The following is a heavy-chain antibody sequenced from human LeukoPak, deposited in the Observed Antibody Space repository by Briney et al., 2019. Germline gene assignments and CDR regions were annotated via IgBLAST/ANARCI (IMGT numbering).Heavy chain of an antibody. Sequence: PSETLSLTCTVSGGSISTNYWSWIRQPPGKGLEWIGYVYYSGSTNYKPSLKSRVTISVDTSKNQFSLKLSSVTAADTAVYYCARDSGSFDYWGQGTLVTVSS. CDR2: VYYSGST. CDR3: ARDSGSFDY. J-gene: IGHJ4*02. V-gene: IGHV4-59*12. CDR1: GGSISTNY. D-gene: IGHD6-25*01.